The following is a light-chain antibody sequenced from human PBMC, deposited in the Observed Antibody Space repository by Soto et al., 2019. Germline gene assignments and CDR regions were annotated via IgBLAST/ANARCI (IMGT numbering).Light chain of an antibody. Sequence: EIVLTQSPGTLSLSPGERATLSCRASQSVSSSYLAWYQQKPGQAPRLLIYGASSRATGIPDRFSGSGSGTDFTLTISRLEPEDFAVYYCQQYDTAPTFGGGTEVEIK. V-gene: IGKV3-20*01. CDR2: GAS. CDR1: QSVSSSY. CDR3: QQYDTAPT. J-gene: IGKJ4*01.